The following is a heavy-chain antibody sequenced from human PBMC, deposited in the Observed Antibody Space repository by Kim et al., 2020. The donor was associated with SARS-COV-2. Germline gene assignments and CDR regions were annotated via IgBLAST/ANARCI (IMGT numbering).Heavy chain of an antibody. CDR3: LLDYGDYNY. Sequence: GSANDNPYLKSRVTISVDTSKNQFSLKLSSVTAADTAVYYCLLDYGDYNYWGQGTLVTVSS. D-gene: IGHD4-17*01. CDR2: GSA. J-gene: IGHJ4*02. V-gene: IGHV4-34*01.